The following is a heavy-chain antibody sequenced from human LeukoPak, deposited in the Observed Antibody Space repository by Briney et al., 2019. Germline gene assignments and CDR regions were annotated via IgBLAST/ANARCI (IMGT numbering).Heavy chain of an antibody. CDR3: ARISSWHGMYAFDI. CDR1: RYTFTGYY. CDR2: INPNSGGT. D-gene: IGHD6-13*01. V-gene: IGHV1-2*02. Sequence: ASVKVSCKASRYTFTGYYMHWVRQAPGQGLEWMGWINPNSGGTNYAQKFQGRVTMTRDTSISTAYMELSRLRSDDTAVYYCARISSWHGMYAFDIWGQGTMVTVS. J-gene: IGHJ3*02.